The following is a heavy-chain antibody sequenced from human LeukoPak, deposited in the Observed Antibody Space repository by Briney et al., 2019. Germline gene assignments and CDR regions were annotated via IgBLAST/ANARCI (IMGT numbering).Heavy chain of an antibody. Sequence: PGGSLRLSRAASGFTFNSYVMSWVRQAPGKGLEWVSVIYGGGNIYYADSVKGRFTISRDNSKNTLYLQMNSLRAEDTAVYYCARGAGYNYPYYFDYWGQGTLVTVSS. V-gene: IGHV3-53*01. CDR1: GFTFNSYV. J-gene: IGHJ4*02. D-gene: IGHD5-24*01. CDR3: ARGAGYNYPYYFDY. CDR2: IYGGGNI.